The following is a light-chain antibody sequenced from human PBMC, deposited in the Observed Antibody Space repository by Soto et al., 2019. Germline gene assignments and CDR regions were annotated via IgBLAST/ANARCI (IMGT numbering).Light chain of an antibody. Sequence: QSALPQPPSASGSPGQSVTIPCTGTSSDVGCHNYVSWYQQHAGKAPKLVIYEVTKRPSGVPDRFSVSKSANTASLTVSGLQAEDEADYYCNSFATSNTWVFGGGTKLPVL. CDR1: SSDVGCHNY. CDR3: NSFATSNTWV. V-gene: IGLV2-8*01. J-gene: IGLJ3*02. CDR2: EVT.